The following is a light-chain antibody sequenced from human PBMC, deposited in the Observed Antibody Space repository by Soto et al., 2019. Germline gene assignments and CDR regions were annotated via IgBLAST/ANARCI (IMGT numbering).Light chain of an antibody. Sequence: EIVMTQSPDSLAVSLGERATINCKSSQRVLYSSNNKNYLAWYQQKPGQPPKLLIYWASTRESGVPDRFSGRGSGTDFTLTISSLQAEDVAVYYCQQYYSTPLTFGGGTKVDIK. J-gene: IGKJ4*01. CDR1: QRVLYSSNNKNY. V-gene: IGKV4-1*01. CDR3: QQYYSTPLT. CDR2: WAS.